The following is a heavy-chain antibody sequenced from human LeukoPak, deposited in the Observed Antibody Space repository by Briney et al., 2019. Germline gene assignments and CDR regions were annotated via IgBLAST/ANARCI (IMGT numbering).Heavy chain of an antibody. CDR2: INHSGST. V-gene: IGHV4-34*01. CDR3: ARKGYYPKYYFDY. CDR1: GGSFRGYY. Sequence: PSETLSLTCAVYGGSFRGYYWSWIRQPPAKGLEWIGEINHSGSTNYNPSLKSRVTISVDTSKNQFSLKLSSVTTADTAVYYCARKGYYPKYYFDYWGQGTLVTVSS. D-gene: IGHD3-10*01. J-gene: IGHJ4*02.